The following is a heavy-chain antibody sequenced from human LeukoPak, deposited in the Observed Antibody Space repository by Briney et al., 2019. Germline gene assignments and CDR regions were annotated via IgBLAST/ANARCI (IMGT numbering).Heavy chain of an antibody. CDR2: ISAYNGNT. V-gene: IGHV1-18*01. J-gene: IGHJ4*02. Sequence: ASVEVSCKASGYTFTSYGISWVRQAPGQGLEWMGWISAYNGNTNYAQKLQGRVTMTTDTSTSTAYMELRSLRSDDTAVYYCARVLPYPYSSGWSDYWGQGTLVTVSS. CDR3: ARVLPYPYSSGWSDY. D-gene: IGHD6-19*01. CDR1: GYTFTSYG.